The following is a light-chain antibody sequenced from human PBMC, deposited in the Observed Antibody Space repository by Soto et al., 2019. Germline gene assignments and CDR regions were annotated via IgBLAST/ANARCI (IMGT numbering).Light chain of an antibody. J-gene: IGLJ3*02. CDR2: DVS. V-gene: IGLV2-11*01. Sequence: QSALTQPRSVSGSPGQSVTISCTGTSSDVGDYNYVSWYQQYPGKAPKLVNYDVSKRPSGVPDRFSGSKSGNTASLTISGLQAEDEADYYCCSFAGSYTFWVFGGGTKLTVL. CDR3: CSFAGSYTFWV. CDR1: SSDVGDYNY.